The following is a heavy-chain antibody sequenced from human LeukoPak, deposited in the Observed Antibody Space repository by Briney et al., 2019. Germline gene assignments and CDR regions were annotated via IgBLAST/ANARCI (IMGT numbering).Heavy chain of an antibody. CDR1: GFKFSDYG. V-gene: IGHV3-30*02. D-gene: IGHD6-19*01. CDR3: VKDGIAVAEPDF. J-gene: IGHJ4*02. Sequence: GGSLRLSCAASGFKFSDYGFHWVRQAPDKGLDWVTFIQNDGSNKYCADSVRGRFTISRDNSTNTLFLQMKSLTAEDAARYYCVKDGIAVAEPDFWGQGVLVIVSS. CDR2: IQNDGSNK.